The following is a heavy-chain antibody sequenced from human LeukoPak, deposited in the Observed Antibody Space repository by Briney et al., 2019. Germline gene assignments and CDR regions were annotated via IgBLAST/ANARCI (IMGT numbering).Heavy chain of an antibody. CDR3: ARSGFLVRGVMFDY. J-gene: IGHJ4*02. CDR2: ISAYNGNT. D-gene: IGHD3-10*01. CDR1: GYTFTSYG. Sequence: ASVKVSCKASGYTFTSYGISWVRQAPGQGLEWMGWISAYNGNTNYAQKFQGRVTITADESTSTAYMELSSLRSEDTAVYYCARSGFLVRGVMFDYWGQGTLVTVSS. V-gene: IGHV1-18*01.